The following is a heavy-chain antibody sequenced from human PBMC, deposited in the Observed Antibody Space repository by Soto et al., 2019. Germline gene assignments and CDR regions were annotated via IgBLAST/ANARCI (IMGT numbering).Heavy chain of an antibody. Sequence: PGGSLRLSCAASGFTFSSYAMSWVRQSPGKGLEWVSAISGSGGSTYYADSVKGRFTISRDNSKNTLYLQLNSLRAEDTAVYYCAKDGTLGYPSEGWGQGTLVTVSS. CDR2: ISGSGGST. J-gene: IGHJ4*02. CDR1: GFTFSSYA. CDR3: AKDGTLGYPSEG. D-gene: IGHD7-27*01. V-gene: IGHV3-23*01.